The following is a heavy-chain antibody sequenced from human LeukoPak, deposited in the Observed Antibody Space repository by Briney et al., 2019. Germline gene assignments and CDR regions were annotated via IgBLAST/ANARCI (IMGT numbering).Heavy chain of an antibody. CDR2: IIPIFGSA. V-gene: IGHV1-69*13. D-gene: IGHD3-22*01. J-gene: IGHJ6*02. CDR1: GGTFSSYA. Sequence: SVKVSCKASGGTFSSYAISWVRQAPGQGLEWMGGIIPIFGSANYAQKFQGRVTITADESTSTTYMELSSLRSEDTAVYYCARGPYYYDSSGEYYYYGMDVWGQGTTVTVSS. CDR3: ARGPYYYDSSGEYYYYGMDV.